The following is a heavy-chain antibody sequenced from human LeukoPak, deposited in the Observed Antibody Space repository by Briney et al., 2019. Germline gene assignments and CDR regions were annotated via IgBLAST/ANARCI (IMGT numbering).Heavy chain of an antibody. CDR2: INPNSGGT. D-gene: IGHD2-2*01. CDR1: GYTFTGYY. V-gene: IGHV1-2*04. J-gene: IGHJ3*02. CDR3: ARGGRQDIVVVLDAFDI. Sequence: GASVKVSCKASGYTFTGYYMHWVRQAPGQGLEWMGWINPNSGGTNYAQEFQGWVTMTRDTSISTAYMELSRLRSDDTAVYYCARGGRQDIVVVLDAFDIWGQGTMVTVSS.